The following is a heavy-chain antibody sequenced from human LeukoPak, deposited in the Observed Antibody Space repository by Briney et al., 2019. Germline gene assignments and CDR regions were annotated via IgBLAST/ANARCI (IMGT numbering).Heavy chain of an antibody. D-gene: IGHD4-11*01. V-gene: IGHV3-66*03. CDR3: VRSGGLQKFDC. J-gene: IGHJ4*02. CDR1: GLTGSHNY. Sequence: GGSLRLSCAASGLTGSHNYVSWVRQAPGKGLEWVSAIHTSGDTCYADSVKGRFTISRDNSKNTLFLQMDSLRTEDTAVYYCVRSGGLQKFDCWGQGTLVTVSS. CDR2: IHTSGDT.